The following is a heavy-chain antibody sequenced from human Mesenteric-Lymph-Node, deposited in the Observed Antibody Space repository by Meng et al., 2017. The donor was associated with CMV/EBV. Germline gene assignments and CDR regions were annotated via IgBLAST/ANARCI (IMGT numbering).Heavy chain of an antibody. CDR3: ARLDTWFDS. CDR1: GGCINNTTW. Sequence: LSRTCTVSGGCINNTTWWSWARQYPGKGLEWIGEIYHSGSAGYNPSLKSRVTMSVDKSKNQFFLRLTSVTAADTAVYYCARLDTWFDSWGQGTLVTVSS. V-gene: IGHV4-4*02. J-gene: IGHJ5*01. D-gene: IGHD3/OR15-3a*01. CDR2: IYHSGSA.